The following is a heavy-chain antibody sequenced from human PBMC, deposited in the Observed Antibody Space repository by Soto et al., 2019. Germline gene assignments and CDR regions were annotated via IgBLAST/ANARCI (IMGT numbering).Heavy chain of an antibody. J-gene: IGHJ3*01. CDR3: ARGLNKAAGGAFDV. D-gene: IGHD3-16*01. CDR1: GFPFSWAG. Sequence: QVQRVQSGGGAVLPGNSLRLSCAASGFPFSWAGMHWLRQTPGKGLEWVAVVSGDGRDIDYAESVRGRFSISRDNPKSTLYLQMNTLGVEDTAIYYCARGLNKAAGGAFDVWGQGTQVIVSS. V-gene: IGHV3-33*01. CDR2: VSGDGRDI.